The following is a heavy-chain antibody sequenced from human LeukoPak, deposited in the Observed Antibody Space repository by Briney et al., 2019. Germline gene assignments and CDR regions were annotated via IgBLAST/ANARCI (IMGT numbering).Heavy chain of an antibody. V-gene: IGHV1-46*01. CDR1: GYTFTSYY. J-gene: IGHJ4*02. Sequence: ASVKVSCKASGYTFTSYYMHWVRQAPGQGLEWMGIINPSGGSTSYAQKFQGRVTMTRDTSTSTVYMELSSLRSEDTAVYYCATIAAAVYFDYWGQGTLVTVSS. D-gene: IGHD6-13*01. CDR2: INPSGGST. CDR3: ATIAAAVYFDY.